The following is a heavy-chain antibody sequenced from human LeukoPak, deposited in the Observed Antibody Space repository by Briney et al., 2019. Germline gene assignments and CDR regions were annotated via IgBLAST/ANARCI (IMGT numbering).Heavy chain of an antibody. CDR1: GFTFSSDG. Sequence: GGSLRLSCAASGFTFSSDGIHWVRQAPGKGLEWVAFVSNNGIDKHYGDSVQGRFSISRDNSKKTLYLEMKRLRVEDTAMYYCAKGITRDSYYLDYWGQGTLVTVSS. CDR3: AKGITRDSYYLDY. V-gene: IGHV3-30*12. D-gene: IGHD1-20*01. J-gene: IGHJ4*02. CDR2: VSNNGIDK.